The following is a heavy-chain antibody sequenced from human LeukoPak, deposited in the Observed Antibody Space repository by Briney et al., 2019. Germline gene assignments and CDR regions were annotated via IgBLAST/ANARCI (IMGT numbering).Heavy chain of an antibody. CDR3: ARVGPYVGGMDV. V-gene: IGHV1-8*01. CDR2: MNPNSGNT. CDR1: GYTFTSYD. Sequence: GASVKVSCEASGYTFTSYDINWVRQATGQGLEWMGWMNPNSGNTGYAQKFQGRVTMTRNTSISTAYMELSSLRSEDTAVYYCARVGPYVGGMDVWGQGTTVTVSS. J-gene: IGHJ6*02. D-gene: IGHD1-26*01.